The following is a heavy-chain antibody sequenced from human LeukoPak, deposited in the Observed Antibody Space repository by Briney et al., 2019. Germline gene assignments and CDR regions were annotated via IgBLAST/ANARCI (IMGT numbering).Heavy chain of an antibody. CDR1: GFTFSSYS. Sequence: GGSLRLSCAASGFTFSSYSMNWVRQAPGGGLECGSSISSSSSYIYYADSVKGRFTISRDNAKNSLYLQMNSLRAEDTAVYYCARDLITVGGVIVNFDYWGQGTLVTVSS. V-gene: IGHV3-21*01. CDR3: ARDLITVGGVIVNFDY. CDR2: ISSSSSYI. D-gene: IGHD3-16*02. J-gene: IGHJ4*02.